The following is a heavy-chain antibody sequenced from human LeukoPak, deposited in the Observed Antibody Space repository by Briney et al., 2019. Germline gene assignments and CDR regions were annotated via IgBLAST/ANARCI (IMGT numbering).Heavy chain of an antibody. V-gene: IGHV3-23*01. D-gene: IGHD6-6*01. Sequence: GGSLRLSCAASGFIFRNYVVAWVRQAPGKGLEWVSQISNSGGSTYYADSVKGRFTISRDNSKNTLYLQMNSLRAEDTAVYDCAKEGLNIATRDFFDSWGQGTLVTVSS. CDR3: AKEGLNIATRDFFDS. CDR2: ISNSGGST. J-gene: IGHJ4*02. CDR1: GFIFRNYV.